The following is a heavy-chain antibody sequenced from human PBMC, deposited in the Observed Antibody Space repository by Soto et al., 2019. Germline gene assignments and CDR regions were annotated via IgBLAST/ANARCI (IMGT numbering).Heavy chain of an antibody. CDR3: ARWGAVVTAIPNAFDL. D-gene: IGHD2-21*02. V-gene: IGHV4-59*01. CDR1: GDSMNNYY. Sequence: SETLSLTCSVSGDSMNNYYWSWIRQPPGKGLEWIGYIYHNGATNYNSSLKSRVSISMDTSKNQFSLRLSSVTAADTAVYYCARWGAVVTAIPNAFDLWGQGTMVTVSS. J-gene: IGHJ3*01. CDR2: IYHNGAT.